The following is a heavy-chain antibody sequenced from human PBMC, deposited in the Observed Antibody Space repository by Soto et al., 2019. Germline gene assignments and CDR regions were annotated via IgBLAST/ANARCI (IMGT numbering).Heavy chain of an antibody. CDR1: GDSVSSNSAA. Sequence: QTLSLTCAISGDSVSSNSAAWNWIRQSPSRGLEWLGRTYYRSKWYNDYAVSVKSRITINPDTSKNQFSLRLNSVTAADTAVYYCARSSIAPRLFMYPFDYWGQGTLVTVSS. V-gene: IGHV6-1*01. CDR3: ARSSIAPRLFMYPFDY. CDR2: TYYRSKWYN. J-gene: IGHJ4*02. D-gene: IGHD6-6*01.